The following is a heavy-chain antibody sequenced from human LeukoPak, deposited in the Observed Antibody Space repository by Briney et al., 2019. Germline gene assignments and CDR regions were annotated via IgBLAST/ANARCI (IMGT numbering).Heavy chain of an antibody. CDR2: IWCDGGNK. CDR1: GFTFSSYG. Sequence: GGSLRLSCAASGFTFSSYGMHWVRQAPGKELEWVAIIWCDGGNKYYADSVKGRFTISRDNSRNTLYLHMSSLRAEDTAVYYCAREQWLVTFDYWGQGTLVTVSS. CDR3: AREQWLVTFDY. D-gene: IGHD6-19*01. J-gene: IGHJ4*02. V-gene: IGHV3-33*01.